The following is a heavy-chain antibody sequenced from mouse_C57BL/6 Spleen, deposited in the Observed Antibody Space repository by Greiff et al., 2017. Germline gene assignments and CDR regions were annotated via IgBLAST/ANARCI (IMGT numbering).Heavy chain of an antibody. D-gene: IGHD2-3*01. CDR3: ARSGDDGYYGDAMDY. J-gene: IGHJ4*01. CDR2: INPNNGGT. Sequence: EVQLQQSGPELVKPGASVKIPCKASGYTFTDYNMDWVKQSPGKSLEWIGDINPNNGGTIYNQKFKGKDTLTVDKSSSTAYMELRSLTSEDTAVYYCARSGDDGYYGDAMDYWGQGTSVTVSS. V-gene: IGHV1-18*01. CDR1: GYTFTDYN.